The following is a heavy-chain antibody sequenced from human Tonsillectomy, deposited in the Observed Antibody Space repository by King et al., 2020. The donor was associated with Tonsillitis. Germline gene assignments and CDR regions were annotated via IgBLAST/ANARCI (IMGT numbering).Heavy chain of an antibody. Sequence: VQLVESGAEVKKPGASVKVSCEASGYTFTSYDINWVRQATGQGLEWMGWMNPNSGNTAYAQKFQGRVTMTRNTSISTAYMELSSLRSEDTAVYYCARGVDSSGLLDYYYYGMDVWGQGTTVTVSS. D-gene: IGHD6-19*01. J-gene: IGHJ6*02. CDR3: ARGVDSSGLLDYYYYGMDV. CDR1: GYTFTSYD. V-gene: IGHV1-8*01. CDR2: MNPNSGNT.